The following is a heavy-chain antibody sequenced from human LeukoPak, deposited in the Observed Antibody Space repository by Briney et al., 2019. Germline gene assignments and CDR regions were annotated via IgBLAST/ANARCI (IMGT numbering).Heavy chain of an antibody. J-gene: IGHJ4*02. Sequence: SVKVSCKASGGTFSSYAISWVRQAPGQGLEWMGRIIPILGIANYAQEFQGRVTITADKSTSTAYMELSSLRSEDTAVYYCARDSEWELFDYWGQGTLVTVSS. CDR1: GGTFSSYA. CDR3: ARDSEWELFDY. D-gene: IGHD1-26*01. V-gene: IGHV1-69*04. CDR2: IIPILGIA.